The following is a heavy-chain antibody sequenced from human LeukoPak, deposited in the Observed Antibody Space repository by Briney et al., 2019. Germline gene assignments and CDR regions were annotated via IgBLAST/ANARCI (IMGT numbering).Heavy chain of an antibody. CDR2: ISPSADST. CDR1: GFTFSNYA. J-gene: IGHJ4*02. V-gene: IGHV3-23*01. D-gene: IGHD6-13*01. CDR3: AKRESSSSWYNYFNY. Sequence: YPGGSLRLSCAASGFTFSNYAMSWVRQAPGKGLEWVSAISPSADSTSYADSVKGRFAISRDNSKNTLYLQMDSLRAEDTAVYYCAKRESSSSWYNYFNYWGQGTLVTVSS.